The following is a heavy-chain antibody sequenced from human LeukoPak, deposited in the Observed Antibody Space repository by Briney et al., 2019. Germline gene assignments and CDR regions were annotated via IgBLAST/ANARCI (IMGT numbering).Heavy chain of an antibody. Sequence: SVKVSCKASGGTFSSYAISWVRQAPGQGLEWMGGIIPIFNRADYEQKFQDRVTITADESRNTAYMELNNLRVEDTAMYYCARGGFGELTFYFAPWGQGTLVTVSS. J-gene: IGHJ5*02. CDR3: ARGGFGELTFYFAP. V-gene: IGHV1-69*13. CDR2: IIPIFNRA. CDR1: GGTFSSYA. D-gene: IGHD3-10*01.